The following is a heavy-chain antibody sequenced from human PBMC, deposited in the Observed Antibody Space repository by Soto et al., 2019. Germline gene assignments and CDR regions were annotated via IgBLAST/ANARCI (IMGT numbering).Heavy chain of an antibody. V-gene: IGHV1-18*04. Sequence: ASVKVSCKASGYSFTSYGISWVRQAPGQGREWMGWISGHNGNTNHPQSLQGRVTMTTDTSRNTAYMELRSLRSDDTAVYYCARHRFNYYDDTVYYYFDYWGQGXLVTVSS. D-gene: IGHD3-22*01. CDR3: ARHRFNYYDDTVYYYFDY. CDR2: ISGHNGNT. J-gene: IGHJ4*02. CDR1: GYSFTSYG.